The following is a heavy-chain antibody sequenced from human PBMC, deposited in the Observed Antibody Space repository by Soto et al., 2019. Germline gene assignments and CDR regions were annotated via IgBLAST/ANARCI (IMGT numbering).Heavy chain of an antibody. CDR2: ISPIFGTA. CDR1: GDTFTNSA. J-gene: IGHJ4*02. CDR3: AVGERYFDY. Sequence: GASVKVSCKASGDTFTNSAFIWVRQAPGQGLEWLGGISPIFGTANYAQKFQGRVTSTADEATSTAYMELSSLRSEETAVYYCAVGERYFDYWGQGPLVTVSS. D-gene: IGHD3-10*01. V-gene: IGHV1-69*13.